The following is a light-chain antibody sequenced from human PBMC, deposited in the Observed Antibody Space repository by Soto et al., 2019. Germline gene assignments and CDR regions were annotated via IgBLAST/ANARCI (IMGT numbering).Light chain of an antibody. Sequence: EIVMTQSPATLSVSPGERATLSCRASQSVSSNLAVYQQKPGQAPRLLIYGASTRATGIPARLSGSGSGTEFTLTISSLQSEDFAVYYCLHYNNWPPWTFGQGTKVEIK. V-gene: IGKV3-15*01. CDR1: QSVSSN. CDR2: GAS. J-gene: IGKJ1*01. CDR3: LHYNNWPPWT.